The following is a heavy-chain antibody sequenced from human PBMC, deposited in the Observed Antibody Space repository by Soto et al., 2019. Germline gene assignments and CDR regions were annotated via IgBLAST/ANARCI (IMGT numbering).Heavy chain of an antibody. CDR2: LYNSGST. V-gene: IGHV4-30-4*01. CDR1: GGSVSSGGYF. Sequence: QVQLQESGPGLVEPSQTLSLTCTVSGGSVSSGGYFWSWIRQPPGEGLEWIGHLYNSGSTYSNPSLRGRVTRSVATAKSQFSLKLSSVTAADTAVYYCARGPSADKIDFWGQGTLVTVSS. J-gene: IGHJ4*02. D-gene: IGHD3-3*01. CDR3: ARGPSADKIDF.